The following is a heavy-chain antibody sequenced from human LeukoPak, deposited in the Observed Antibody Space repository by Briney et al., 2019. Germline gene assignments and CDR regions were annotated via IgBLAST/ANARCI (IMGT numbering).Heavy chain of an antibody. V-gene: IGHV3-23*01. Sequence: GGSLRLSCAASGFTFRHFAMNWVRQAPGKGLEWVSVISVSDGSTYYADSVRGRFTISRDNSKNTLFLQLNGLRAEDTAIYYCARAMPSSTYYFDSWGQGTLVTASS. CDR2: ISVSDGST. J-gene: IGHJ4*02. CDR1: GFTFRHFA. D-gene: IGHD2-2*01. CDR3: ARAMPSSTYYFDS.